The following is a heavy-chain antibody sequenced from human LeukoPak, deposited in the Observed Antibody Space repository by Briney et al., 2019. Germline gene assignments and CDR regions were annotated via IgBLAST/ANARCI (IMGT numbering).Heavy chain of an antibody. CDR3: AKDSAGGYSSSWSGGFDY. CDR1: GFTFSNYW. J-gene: IGHJ4*02. Sequence: QTGGSLRLSCEGSGFTFSNYWMGWVRQAPGNGLQWVANIKTDGSEKYYVDSVKGRFTISRDNAKNSLYLQMNSLRADDTAVYYCAKDSAGGYSSSWSGGFDYWGQGTLVTVSS. D-gene: IGHD6-13*01. V-gene: IGHV3-7*01. CDR2: IKTDGSEK.